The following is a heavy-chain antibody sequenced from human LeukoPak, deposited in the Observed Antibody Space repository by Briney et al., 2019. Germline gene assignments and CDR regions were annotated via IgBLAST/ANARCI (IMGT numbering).Heavy chain of an antibody. CDR3: ARANGQLWTTPDY. V-gene: IGHV3-30*03. CDR1: GFTFSSDG. J-gene: IGHJ4*02. D-gene: IGHD5-18*01. CDR2: ISHDGSKK. Sequence: GRSLRLSCAASGFTFSSDGMHWVRQAPGKGLEWVAVISHDGSKKYSAESVKGRFTISRDNSRNTLYLQMNSLRAEDTAVYYCARANGQLWTTPDYWGQGTLVTISS.